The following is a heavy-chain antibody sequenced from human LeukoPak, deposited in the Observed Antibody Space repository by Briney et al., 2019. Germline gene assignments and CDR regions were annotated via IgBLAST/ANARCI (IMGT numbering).Heavy chain of an antibody. Sequence: GASVKVSCKASGYSFTTYDINWVRQAPGQGLEWMGWMRPKKSDTGYARKFQDRVTLTWNISTDTAYMEPNSLTAEDTAVYFCAGGPPEDTSSGYWGQGTLVTVSS. CDR3: AGGPPEDTSSGY. CDR2: MRPKKSDT. V-gene: IGHV1-8*01. D-gene: IGHD3-22*01. J-gene: IGHJ4*02. CDR1: GYSFTTYD.